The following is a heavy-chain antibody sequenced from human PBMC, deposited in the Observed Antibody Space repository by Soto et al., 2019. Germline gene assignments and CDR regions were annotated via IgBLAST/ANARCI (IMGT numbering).Heavy chain of an antibody. J-gene: IGHJ4*02. V-gene: IGHV3-9*01. CDR2: ITWNSDRV. CDR1: GFTFDAYA. CDR3: AKALSIAAIDY. Sequence: EVQLVESGGGLVQPGRSLRLSCTASGFTFDAYALHWVRQAPGKGLEWVSGITWNSDRVDYADSVKGRFTVSRDNARNSLYLPMNSLRPEDTASYFCAKALSIAAIDYWGQGTLVTVSS. D-gene: IGHD6-13*01.